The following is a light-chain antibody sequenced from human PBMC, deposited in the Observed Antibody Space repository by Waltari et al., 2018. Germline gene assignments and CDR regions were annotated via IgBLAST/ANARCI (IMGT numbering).Light chain of an antibody. CDR2: EVT. V-gene: IGLV2-8*01. J-gene: IGLJ1*01. CDR3: SSFAGSNNYV. Sequence: HSALTQPPSASGSPGQSVTISCPGTSSDVGGYAYVSWYQQHPGKAPKLIISEVTKRPSGVPDRFSGSKSGNTASLTVSGLQADDEADYYCSSFAGSNNYVFGTGTKVTVL. CDR1: SSDVGGYAY.